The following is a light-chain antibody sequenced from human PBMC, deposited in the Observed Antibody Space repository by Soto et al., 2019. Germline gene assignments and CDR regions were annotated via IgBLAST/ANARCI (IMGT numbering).Light chain of an antibody. V-gene: IGLV2-11*01. CDR3: CSYAGTPYV. CDR2: DVS. CDR1: SSDVGGYNS. J-gene: IGLJ1*01. Sequence: QSALTQPRSMSGSPGQSVTISCTGTSSDVGGYNSVSWYQQHPGKAPKLMISDVSQRPSGVPDRFSGSKSGNTASLTISGLQAEDEADYYCCSYAGTPYVFGTGTKLTVL.